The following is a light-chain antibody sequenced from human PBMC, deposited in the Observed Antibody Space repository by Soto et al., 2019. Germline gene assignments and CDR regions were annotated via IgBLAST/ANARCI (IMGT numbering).Light chain of an antibody. CDR2: PNSDGSH. CDR1: SGYSTYG. CDR3: QTWGTGIWV. J-gene: IGLJ3*02. Sequence: QLVLTQSPSASASLGASVKLTCTLSSGYSTYGIAWHQQQPEKGPRFLMKPNSDGSHNKGDGIPDRFSGSSSGAERYLTISSLQLEDEADYYCQTWGTGIWVFGGGTKLTVL. V-gene: IGLV4-69*01.